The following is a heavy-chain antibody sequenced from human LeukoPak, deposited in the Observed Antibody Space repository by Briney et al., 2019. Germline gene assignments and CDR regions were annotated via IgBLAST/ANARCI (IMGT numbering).Heavy chain of an antibody. V-gene: IGHV3-30-3*01. CDR1: GFTFSRYW. CDR3: ASLGVVVAANAGGPEFDP. D-gene: IGHD2-15*01. Sequence: GGSLRLSCAASGFTFSRYWMHWVRQAPGKGLEWVAVISYDGSNKYYADSVKGRFTISRDNSKNTLYLQMNSLRAEDTAVYYCASLGVVVAANAGGPEFDPWGQGTLVTVSS. J-gene: IGHJ5*02. CDR2: ISYDGSNK.